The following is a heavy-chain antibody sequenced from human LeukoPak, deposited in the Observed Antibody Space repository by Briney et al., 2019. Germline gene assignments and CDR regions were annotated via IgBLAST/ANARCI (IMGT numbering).Heavy chain of an antibody. J-gene: IGHJ6*02. CDR2: INSDGSST. CDR3: VTLGLLLPVGYYYGMDV. V-gene: IGHV3-74*01. D-gene: IGHD2-15*01. Sequence: GGSLRLSCAVSGFTFSSDWMHWVRQAPGKGLGLVSRINSDGSSTSYADSVKGRFTISRDNAKNTLYLQMNSLRAEDTAVYYGVTLGLLLPVGYYYGMDVWGQGTTVTVSS. CDR1: GFTFSSDW.